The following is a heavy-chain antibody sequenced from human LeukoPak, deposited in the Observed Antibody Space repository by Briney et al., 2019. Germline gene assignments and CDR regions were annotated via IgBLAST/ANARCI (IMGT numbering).Heavy chain of an antibody. D-gene: IGHD5-24*01. Sequence: PSQTLSLTCAVSGGSISSGGYSWSWIRQPPGKGLEWIGYIYYSGSTYYNPSLKSRVTISVDTSKNQFSLKLSSVTAADTAVYYCARVRDGIAVRYFDYWGQGTLVTVSS. V-gene: IGHV4-30-4*07. J-gene: IGHJ4*02. CDR1: GGSISSGGYS. CDR3: ARVRDGIAVRYFDY. CDR2: IYYSGST.